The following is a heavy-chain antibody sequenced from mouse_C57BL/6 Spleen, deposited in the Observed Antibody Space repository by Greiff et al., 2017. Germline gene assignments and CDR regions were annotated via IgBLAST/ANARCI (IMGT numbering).Heavy chain of an antibody. Sequence: QVQLKQPGAELVKPGASVKLSCKASGYTFTSYWMHWVKQRPGQGLEWIGMIHPNSGSTNYNEKFKSKATLTVDKSSSTAYMQLSSLTSEDSAVYYCARGYDGYYEGFYAMDYWGQGTSVTVSS. CDR3: ARGYDGYYEGFYAMDY. CDR2: IHPNSGST. D-gene: IGHD2-3*01. J-gene: IGHJ4*01. CDR1: GYTFTSYW. V-gene: IGHV1-64*01.